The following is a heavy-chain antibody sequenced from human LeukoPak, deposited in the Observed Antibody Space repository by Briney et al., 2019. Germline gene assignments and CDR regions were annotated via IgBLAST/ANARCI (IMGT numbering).Heavy chain of an antibody. CDR1: GFTFSSYA. J-gene: IGHJ3*02. CDR2: ISDSSDII. D-gene: IGHD1-26*01. Sequence: PGGWLRLSCAASGFTFSSYAMSSVRQAPGKGLEWVSAISDSSDIIHYTDSVKGRFTISRDNSKNTLYLQTNSLRAEDTALYYCARVSRSGSLDMHFDIWGQGTMVTVSS. CDR3: ARVSRSGSLDMHFDI. V-gene: IGHV3-23*01.